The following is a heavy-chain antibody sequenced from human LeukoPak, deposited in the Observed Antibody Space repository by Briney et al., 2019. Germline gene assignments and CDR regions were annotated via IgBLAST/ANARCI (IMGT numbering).Heavy chain of an antibody. CDR3: AKANGGYSSSWYQFQLGY. D-gene: IGHD6-13*01. CDR1: GFTFDDYA. CDR2: ISWDGGST. J-gene: IGHJ4*02. Sequence: PGGSLRLSCAASGFTFDDYAMHWVRQAPGKGLEWASLISWDGGSTYYADSVKGRFTISRDNSKNSLYLQMNSLRAEDTALYYCAKANGGYSSSWYQFQLGYWGQGTLVTVSS. V-gene: IGHV3-43D*04.